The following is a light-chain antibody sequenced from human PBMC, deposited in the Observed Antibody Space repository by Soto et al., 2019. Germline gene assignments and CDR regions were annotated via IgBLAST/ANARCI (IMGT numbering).Light chain of an antibody. Sequence: EIVMTQSPATLSVSPGERATLSCRASQSVSSNLAWYQQKPGQAPRLLIYGASTRATGIPARFSGSGSGTEFTLTISSLQSEDCAVYYCQQYNNWPPTLGQGTKVEIK. CDR3: QQYNNWPPT. V-gene: IGKV3-15*01. J-gene: IGKJ1*01. CDR2: GAS. CDR1: QSVSSN.